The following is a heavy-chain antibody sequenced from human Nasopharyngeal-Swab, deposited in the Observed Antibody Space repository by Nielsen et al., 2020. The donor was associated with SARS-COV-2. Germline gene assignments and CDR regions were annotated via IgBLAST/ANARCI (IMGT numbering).Heavy chain of an antibody. J-gene: IGHJ3*02. CDR3: ARDRVIRWELGDAFDI. D-gene: IGHD1-26*01. Sequence: GESLKISCAASGFTFSSYAMSWVRQAPGKGLEWVAVISYDGSNKYYADSVKGRFTISRDNSKNTLYLQMNSLRAEDTAVYYCARDRVIRWELGDAFDIWGQGTMVTVSS. CDR1: GFTFSSYA. CDR2: ISYDGSNK. V-gene: IGHV3-30-3*01.